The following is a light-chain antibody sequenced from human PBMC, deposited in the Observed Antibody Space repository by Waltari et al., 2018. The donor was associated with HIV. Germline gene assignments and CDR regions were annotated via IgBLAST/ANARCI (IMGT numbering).Light chain of an antibody. V-gene: IGLV1-44*01. J-gene: IGLJ1*01. CDR3: GTWDDSLNGFYV. Sequence: QSVLTQSPSASGTPGQRVTVSCSGSSSNIGSNDVSWYQLLPGTAPKLLIYGNNKRPSGFPARFSGSKSGPSASLAISGLQPEDEADYYCGTWDDSLNGFYVFGTGTKVTVL. CDR1: SSNIGSND. CDR2: GNN.